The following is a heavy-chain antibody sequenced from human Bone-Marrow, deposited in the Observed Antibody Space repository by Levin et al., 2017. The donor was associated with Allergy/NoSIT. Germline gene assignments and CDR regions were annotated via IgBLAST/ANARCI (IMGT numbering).Heavy chain of an antibody. CDR3: AKDLNAYFGSGNYFDS. V-gene: IGHV3-23*01. CDR1: GFTFSSYA. D-gene: IGHD3-10*01. CDR2: ISGSDSRT. J-gene: IGHJ4*02. Sequence: GGSLRLSCAASGFTFSSYAMSWVRHAPGKGLEWVSAISGSDSRTYYSDSVKGRFTISRDNSKNTLYLQMNSLRPEDTATYYCAKDLNAYFGSGNYFDSWGQGTLVTVSS.